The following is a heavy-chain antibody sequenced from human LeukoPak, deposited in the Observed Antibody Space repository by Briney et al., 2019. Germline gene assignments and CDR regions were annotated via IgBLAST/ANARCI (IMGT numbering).Heavy chain of an antibody. CDR1: GGSITGRY. D-gene: IGHD3-22*01. J-gene: IGHJ4*02. CDR2: IYYNGNT. V-gene: IGHV4-59*08. Sequence: SETLSLTCSVSGGSITGRYWSWIRQSPRKGLEWIGYIYYNGNTNYNPSLKSRVIILLDMSKNQFSLKLTSVTAADTAIYYCARYDPSDYATSGLYYGVYFDSWGQGTLVSVSS. CDR3: ARYDPSDYATSGLYYGVYFDS.